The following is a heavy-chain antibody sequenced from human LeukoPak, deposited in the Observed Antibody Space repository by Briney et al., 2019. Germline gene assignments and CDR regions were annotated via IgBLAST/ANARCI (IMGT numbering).Heavy chain of an antibody. Sequence: SVKVSCKASGGTFSSYAISWVRQAPGQGLEWMGGIIPIFGTANYAQEFQGRVTITADKSTSTAYMELSSLRSEDTAVYYCARDKKDIVVVPAATRSIYYYYYGMDVWGKGTTVTVSS. D-gene: IGHD2-2*01. CDR2: IIPIFGTA. CDR3: ARDKKDIVVVPAATRSIYYYYYGMDV. J-gene: IGHJ6*04. V-gene: IGHV1-69*06. CDR1: GGTFSSYA.